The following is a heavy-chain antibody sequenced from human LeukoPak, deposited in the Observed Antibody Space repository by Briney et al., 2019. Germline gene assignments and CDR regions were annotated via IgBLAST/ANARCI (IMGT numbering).Heavy chain of an antibody. CDR1: GYTFTSYD. Sequence: LVKVSCKACGYTFTSYDINLVRHATAQGLEWMGRMNPNRGNTGYAQKFQDRVTMTRNTTISTAYMELSSLRSEDTAVYYCARGVVGTIFGVVISPRYYMDVWGKGTTVTVSS. V-gene: IGHV1-8*01. CDR3: ARGVVGTIFGVVISPRYYMDV. D-gene: IGHD3-3*01. CDR2: MNPNRGNT. J-gene: IGHJ6*03.